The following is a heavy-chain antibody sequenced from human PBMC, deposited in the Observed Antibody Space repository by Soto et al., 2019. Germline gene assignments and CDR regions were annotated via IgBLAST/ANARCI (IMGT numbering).Heavy chain of an antibody. J-gene: IGHJ4*02. D-gene: IGHD6-13*01. Sequence: APVMINSEVAGYTIIGPPLHRIRIHPGQGLEWMGWINPNTGVTSFAQNFQGRVTMTRDTSIRTAYMELSWLRSDDTAIYYCARKLIAASGTFDYWGQGTLVTVSS. CDR1: GYTIIGPP. CDR3: ARKLIAASGTFDY. CDR2: INPNTGVT. V-gene: IGHV1-2*02.